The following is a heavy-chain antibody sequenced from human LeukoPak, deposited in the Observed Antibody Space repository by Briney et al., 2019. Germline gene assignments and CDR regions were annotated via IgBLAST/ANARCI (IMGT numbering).Heavy chain of an antibody. D-gene: IGHD7-27*01. CDR3: ARDWGSNDAFDI. Sequence: GPVKVSCKASGYTFTGYYMHWVRQAPGQGLEWMGWINPNSGGTNYAQKFQGRVTMTRDTSISTAYMELSRLRSDDTAVYYCARDWGSNDAFDIWGQGTMVTVSS. V-gene: IGHV1-2*02. J-gene: IGHJ3*02. CDR2: INPNSGGT. CDR1: GYTFTGYY.